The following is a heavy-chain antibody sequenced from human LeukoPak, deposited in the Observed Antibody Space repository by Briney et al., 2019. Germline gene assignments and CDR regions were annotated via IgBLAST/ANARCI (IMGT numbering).Heavy chain of an antibody. J-gene: IGHJ4*02. D-gene: IGHD3-22*01. V-gene: IGHV3-11*04. CDR3: ARGSIYCYDSSGSIRADY. Sequence: PGGSLRLSCVASGFTVSNNYMSWVRQAPGKGLEWVSAISNSGGNTYYADSVKGRFTISRDNAKNSLYLQMNSLRAEDTAVYYCARGSIYCYDSSGSIRADYWGQGTLVTVSS. CDR1: GFTVSNNY. CDR2: ISNSGGNT.